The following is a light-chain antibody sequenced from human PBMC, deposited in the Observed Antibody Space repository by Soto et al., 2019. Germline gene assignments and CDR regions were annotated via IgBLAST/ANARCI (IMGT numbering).Light chain of an antibody. CDR1: QSVSSN. CDR2: GAS. J-gene: IGKJ1*01. Sequence: EIVMTQSPATLSVSPGERATISCRASQSVSSNLAWYQQKPGQAPRLLIYGASTRATGIPARFSGSGSGTEFTLTISSLQSEDFAVYYCQQYNNWPPRWTFGQGTKADIK. V-gene: IGKV3-15*01. CDR3: QQYNNWPPRWT.